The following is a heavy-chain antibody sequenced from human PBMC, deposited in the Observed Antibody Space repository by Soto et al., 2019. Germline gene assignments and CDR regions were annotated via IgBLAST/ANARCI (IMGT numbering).Heavy chain of an antibody. CDR2: VSIGGST. D-gene: IGHD1-26*01. Sequence: DVQLLESGGGLVQPEGSLRLSCAASGFTFSSYAMGWVRQGPGKGLEWVAVVSIGGSTHYADSVRGRFTISRDNSKNTLSLQMNSLTVEDTAVYFCAKSRGAGGNFDYWGQGALVTVSS. CDR1: GFTFSSYA. V-gene: IGHV3-23*01. J-gene: IGHJ4*02. CDR3: AKSRGAGGNFDY.